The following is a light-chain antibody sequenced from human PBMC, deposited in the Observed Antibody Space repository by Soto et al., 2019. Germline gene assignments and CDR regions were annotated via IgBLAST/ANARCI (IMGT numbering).Light chain of an antibody. CDR2: GAS. CDR3: QDYGSSRT. J-gene: IGKJ1*01. V-gene: IGKV3-20*01. CDR1: QTVSSSS. Sequence: EIVLTQSPGTLSLSPGERATLSCRASQTVSSSSLAWYQQKPGQAPRLLIYGASSRATGIPDRFSGGGSGTDFTLTISILEPEDFAVYYCQDYGSSRTFGQGTTVEIK.